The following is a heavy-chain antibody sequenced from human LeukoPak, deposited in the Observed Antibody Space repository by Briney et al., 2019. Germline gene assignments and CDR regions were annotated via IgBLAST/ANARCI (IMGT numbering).Heavy chain of an antibody. CDR1: GYTFTSYD. Sequence: ASVKVSCKASGYTFTSYDINWVRQATGQGLEWMGWMNPNSGNTAYAQKFQGRVTITRNTSISTAYMELSSLRSEDTAVYYCARGKEPVAGSLSHFDYWGQGTLVTVSS. V-gene: IGHV1-8*03. CDR2: MNPNSGNT. D-gene: IGHD6-19*01. J-gene: IGHJ4*02. CDR3: ARGKEPVAGSLSHFDY.